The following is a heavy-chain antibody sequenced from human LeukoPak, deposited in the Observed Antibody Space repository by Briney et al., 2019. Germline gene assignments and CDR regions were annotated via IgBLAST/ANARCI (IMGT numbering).Heavy chain of an antibody. J-gene: IGHJ3*02. CDR1: GFTFNNRG. CDR2: INCDGSST. Sequence: AGGSLRLSCAASGFTFNNRGMTWVRQAPGKGLVWVSRINCDGSSTSYADSVKGRCSISRDNAKNTLYLQMNSLRAEDTAVYYCARSPVEVDGFDIWGQGTMVTVSS. D-gene: IGHD2-2*01. V-gene: IGHV3-74*01. CDR3: ARSPVEVDGFDI.